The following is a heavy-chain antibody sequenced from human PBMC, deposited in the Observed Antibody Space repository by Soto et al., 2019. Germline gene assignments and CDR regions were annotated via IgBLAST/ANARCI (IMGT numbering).Heavy chain of an antibody. J-gene: IGHJ4*02. D-gene: IGHD2-15*01. CDR3: ARDNAVVVVAAPDY. CDR2: ISYDGSNK. CDR1: GFTFSSYA. Sequence: QVQLVESGGGVVQPGRSLRLSCAASGFTFSSYAMHWVRQAPGKGLEWVAVISYDGSNKYYADSVKGRFTISRDNSKNTPYLQMNSLRAEDTAVYYCARDNAVVVVAAPDYWSQGTLVTVSS. V-gene: IGHV3-30-3*01.